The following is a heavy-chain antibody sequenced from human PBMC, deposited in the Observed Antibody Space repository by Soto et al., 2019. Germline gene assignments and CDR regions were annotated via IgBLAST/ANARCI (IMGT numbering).Heavy chain of an antibody. J-gene: IGHJ3*02. CDR1: GGSINSYY. V-gene: IGHV4-59*01. CDR3: VRRGPDGIAARPSAFDI. CDR2: IYYSGRP. Sequence: QVQLQESGPGLVKPSETLSLTCTVSGGSINSYYWNWIRQPPGNGLEWIGQIYYSGRPNYNPSLKSRVTISLQTSKNQFSLKLNSVTTADTAVEYCVRRGPDGIAARPSAFDIWGQGTIVTVSS. D-gene: IGHD6-6*01.